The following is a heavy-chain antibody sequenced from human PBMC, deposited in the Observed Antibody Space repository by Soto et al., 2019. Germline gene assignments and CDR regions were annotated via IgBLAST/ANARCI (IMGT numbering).Heavy chain of an antibody. CDR1: GFIVSNNY. CDR2: IYSGGAT. D-gene: IGHD3-16*01. V-gene: IGHV3-53*02. J-gene: IGHJ5*02. Sequence: VQLVETGGGLIQPGGSLRLSCEVSGFIVSNNYITWIRQAPGKGLEWGSIIYSGGATYYADSVKGRFTISRDNSKNTVDLQMNNLRAEDTAVYYCARGTGGSRRFDPWGQGTLVTVSS. CDR3: ARGTGGSRRFDP.